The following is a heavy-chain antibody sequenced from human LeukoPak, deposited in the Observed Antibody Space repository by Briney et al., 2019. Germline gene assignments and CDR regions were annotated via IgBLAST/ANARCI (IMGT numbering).Heavy chain of an antibody. CDR2: IYYSGST. V-gene: IGHV4-59*08. Sequence: SETLSLTCTVSGGSISSYYWSWIRQPPGKGLEWIGYIYYSGSTNCNPSLKSRVTISVDTSKNQFSLKLSSVTAADTAVYYCARSGTMGPNWFDPWGQGTLVTVSS. J-gene: IGHJ5*02. D-gene: IGHD3-16*01. CDR1: GGSISSYY. CDR3: ARSGTMGPNWFDP.